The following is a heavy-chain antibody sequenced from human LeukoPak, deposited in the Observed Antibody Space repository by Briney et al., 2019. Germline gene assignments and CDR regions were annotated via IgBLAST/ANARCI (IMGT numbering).Heavy chain of an antibody. J-gene: IGHJ4*02. CDR1: GYTFTSYD. V-gene: IGHV1-8*03. D-gene: IGHD3-10*01. CDR3: ARGFRGSGIPGIGY. Sequence: GASVKVSCKASGYTFTSYDINWVRQATGQGLEWMGWMNPNSGNTGYAQKFQGRVTITRNTSISTVYMELSSLRSEDTAVYYCARGFRGSGIPGIGYWGQGTLVTVSS. CDR2: MNPNSGNT.